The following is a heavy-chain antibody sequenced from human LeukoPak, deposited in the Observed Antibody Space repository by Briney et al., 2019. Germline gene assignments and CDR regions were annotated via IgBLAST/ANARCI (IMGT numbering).Heavy chain of an antibody. J-gene: IGHJ4*02. CDR2: ISYDGSNK. CDR3: AKTIAAAGSLDY. Sequence: GGSLRLSCAASGFTFSSYGMHWVRQAPGKGLEWVAVISYDGSNKYYADSVKGRFTISRDNSKNTLYLQMNSLRAEDTAVYYCAKTIAAAGSLDYWGQGTLVTVSS. CDR1: GFTFSSYG. D-gene: IGHD6-13*01. V-gene: IGHV3-30*18.